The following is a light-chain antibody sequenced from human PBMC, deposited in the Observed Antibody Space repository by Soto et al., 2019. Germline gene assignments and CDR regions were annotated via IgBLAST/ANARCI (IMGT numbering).Light chain of an antibody. CDR3: QQYNNWPRT. J-gene: IGKJ1*01. CDR2: GAS. CDR1: QSVSSD. V-gene: IGKV3-15*01. Sequence: EIVMTQSPATLSVSPGVRATPSCRASQSVSSDLAWYHQKPGQAPRLLIYGASTRATGIPARFSGSGSGTEFTLTINSLQSEDFAVYYCQQYNNWPRTFGQGTKVDIK.